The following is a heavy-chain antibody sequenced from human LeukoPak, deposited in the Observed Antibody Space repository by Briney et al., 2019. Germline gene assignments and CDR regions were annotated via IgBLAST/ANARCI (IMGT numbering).Heavy chain of an antibody. V-gene: IGHV3-21*01. D-gene: IGHD2/OR15-2a*01. J-gene: IGHJ5*01. CDR3: TRGGVTTFRYDS. CDR2: ISPDSGYI. Sequence: PGGSLRLSCAASGFTFTAYSMIWVRQAPGKGLEWVSSISPDSGYIYYADSVRGRFTISRDNARNSLYLQMSSLRAEDTAFYFCTRGGVTTFRYDSWGQGSLVTVSS. CDR1: GFTFTAYS.